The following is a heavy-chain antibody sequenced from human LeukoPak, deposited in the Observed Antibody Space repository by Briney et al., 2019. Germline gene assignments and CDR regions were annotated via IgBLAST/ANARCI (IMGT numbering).Heavy chain of an antibody. CDR3: ARAPEVGATLGWFDP. D-gene: IGHD1-26*01. CDR2: IWYDGSNK. Sequence: GRSLRLSCAASGFTFSSYGMHWVRQAPGKGLEWVAVIWYDGSNKYYADSVKGRFTISRDNSKSTLYLQMNSLRAEDTAVYYCARAPEVGATLGWFDPWGQGTLVTVSS. CDR1: GFTFSSYG. V-gene: IGHV3-33*01. J-gene: IGHJ5*02.